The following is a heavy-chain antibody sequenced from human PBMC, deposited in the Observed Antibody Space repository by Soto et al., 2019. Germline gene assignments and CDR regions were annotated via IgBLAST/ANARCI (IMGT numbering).Heavy chain of an antibody. Sequence: EVQLVESGGGLVKPGGSLRLSCAASGFTFSSYSMNWVRQAPGKGLEWVSSISSSSSYIYYADSVKGRFTISRDNAKNSLYLKRNSLRAEETAVYYCARGMPAAKVADYYYYNGMDVWGQGTTFTVSS. CDR3: ARGMPAAKVADYYYYNGMDV. CDR2: ISSSSSYI. J-gene: IGHJ6*02. D-gene: IGHD2-2*01. V-gene: IGHV3-21*01. CDR1: GFTFSSYS.